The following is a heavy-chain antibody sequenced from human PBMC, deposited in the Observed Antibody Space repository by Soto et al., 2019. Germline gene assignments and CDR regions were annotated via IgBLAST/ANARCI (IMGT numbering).Heavy chain of an antibody. CDR2: TSWNGGSI. V-gene: IGHV3-9*01. Sequence: PGGSLRLSCVASGFRFDGYAMHWVRQVPGKGLEWVSGTSWNGGSIAYADSVRGRFTISRDNVKNALYLQMNSLSAEDTALYYCVKDMDRSGYGGNYYCMDVWGQGTTVTVSS. CDR1: GFRFDGYA. D-gene: IGHD3-3*01. J-gene: IGHJ6*02. CDR3: VKDMDRSGYGGNYYCMDV.